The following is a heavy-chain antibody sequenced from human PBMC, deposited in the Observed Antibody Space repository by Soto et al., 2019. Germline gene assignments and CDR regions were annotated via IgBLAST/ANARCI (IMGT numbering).Heavy chain of an antibody. CDR3: ARVTGGHDSGGNYMDV. Sequence: QVQLVQSGPEVKKPGSSVKVSCKTSGGTLSSYSISWVRQAPGQGLEGVGKIITFVGKANVAQQFQGRVTITADRSTDTTYMELRRLTSDDTAVYYYARVTGGHDSGGNYMDVWGPGTTVTDSS. CDR1: GGTLSSYS. CDR2: IITFVGKA. J-gene: IGHJ6*03. V-gene: IGHV1-69*08. D-gene: IGHD5-12*01.